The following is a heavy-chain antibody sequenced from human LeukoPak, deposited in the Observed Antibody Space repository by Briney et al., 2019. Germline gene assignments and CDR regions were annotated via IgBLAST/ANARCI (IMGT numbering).Heavy chain of an antibody. CDR3: ARAYSSSWYFNWFDP. CDR2: IYHSGST. Sequence: SETLSLTCTVSGYFISSGYFWGWIRQPPGKGLEWIGEIYHSGSTYYTPSLKSRVTISIDTSKNQFSLKLSSVTAADTAVYYCARAYSSSWYFNWFDPWGQGTLVTVSS. V-gene: IGHV4-38-2*02. J-gene: IGHJ5*02. CDR1: GYFISSGYF. D-gene: IGHD6-13*01.